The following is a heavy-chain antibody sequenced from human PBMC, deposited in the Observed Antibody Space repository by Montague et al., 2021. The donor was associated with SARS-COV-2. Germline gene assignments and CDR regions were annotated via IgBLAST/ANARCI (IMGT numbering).Heavy chain of an antibody. D-gene: IGHD4-23*01. Sequence: VKPTQTLTLTCTFSGFSLSTSGMCVSWIRQPPGKALEWLARIDWDDDKYYSTSLKTRLTISKDTSKNQVVLTMTNMDPVNTATYYCARTYYGGRPFDYWGQGTLVTVSS. CDR1: GFSLSTSGMC. J-gene: IGHJ4*02. CDR2: IDWDDDK. CDR3: ARTYYGGRPFDY. V-gene: IGHV2-70*11.